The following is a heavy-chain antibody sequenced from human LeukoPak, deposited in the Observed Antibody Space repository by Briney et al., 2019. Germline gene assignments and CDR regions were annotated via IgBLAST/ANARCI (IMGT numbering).Heavy chain of an antibody. CDR2: IYYSGST. J-gene: IGHJ5*02. D-gene: IGHD3-10*01. V-gene: IGHV4-39*07. CDR3: ARDSHGSGSYSWFDP. CDR1: GGSISSSSYY. Sequence: SSETLSLTCTVSGGSISSSSYYWGWIRQPPGKGLEWIGSIYYSGSTYYNPSLKSRVTISVDTSKNQFSLKLSSVTAADTAVYYCARDSHGSGSYSWFDPWGQGTLVTVSS.